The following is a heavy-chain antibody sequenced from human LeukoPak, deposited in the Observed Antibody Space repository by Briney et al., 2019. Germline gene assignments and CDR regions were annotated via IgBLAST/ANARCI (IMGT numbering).Heavy chain of an antibody. CDR2: IYSRGDT. V-gene: IGHV3-66*01. CDR1: EFIVSVNY. CDR3: ARDPGIVGAPFDY. D-gene: IGHD1-26*01. J-gene: IGHJ4*02. Sequence: GGSLRLSCAASEFIVSVNYMTWVRQAPGKGLEWVSLIYSRGDTKYADSVKGRFTISRDNSKNTLYLQMSSLRTEDTAVYYCARDPGIVGAPFDYWGQGTLVTVSS.